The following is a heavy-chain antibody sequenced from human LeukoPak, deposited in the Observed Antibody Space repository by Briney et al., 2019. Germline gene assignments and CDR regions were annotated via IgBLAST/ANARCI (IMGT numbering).Heavy chain of an antibody. CDR2: IKQDGSEK. Sequence: GGSLRLSCAASGITFSSYWMSWVRQAPGKGLEWVDNIKQDGSEKYYVDSVKGRFTISRDNAKNSLYLQMNSLSAEDTAVYYCAREMAAADYWGQGTLVTVSS. D-gene: IGHD6-13*01. V-gene: IGHV3-7*01. J-gene: IGHJ4*02. CDR3: AREMAAADY. CDR1: GITFSSYW.